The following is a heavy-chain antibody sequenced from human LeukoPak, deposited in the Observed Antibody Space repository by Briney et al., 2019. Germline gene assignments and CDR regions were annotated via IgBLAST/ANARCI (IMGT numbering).Heavy chain of an antibody. D-gene: IGHD3-22*01. Sequence: SVKVSCKASGGTFSSYAISWVQQAPGQGLEWMGGIIPIFGTANYAQKFQGRVTITTDASTSTAYMELSSLRSADTAVYYCASGYYDSSGYPFDYWGQGTLVTVSS. J-gene: IGHJ4*02. V-gene: IGHV1-69*05. CDR3: ASGYYDSSGYPFDY. CDR2: IIPIFGTA. CDR1: GGTFSSYA.